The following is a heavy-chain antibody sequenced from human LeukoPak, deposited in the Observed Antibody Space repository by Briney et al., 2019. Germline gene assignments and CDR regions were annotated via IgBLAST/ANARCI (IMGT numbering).Heavy chain of an antibody. V-gene: IGHV3-23*01. Sequence: GGSLRLSCAPSGFTFTIYAMSGVRQAPGKGLEWVSTFCGKGVSTYSANSVKGRYTISRDNSRNTLWLQMNSVRAEDTALYYCAKPQYDSSWYYFDYWGQGTLVTVSS. D-gene: IGHD6-13*01. CDR1: GFTFTIYA. CDR3: AKPQYDSSWYYFDY. J-gene: IGHJ4*02. CDR2: FCGKGVST.